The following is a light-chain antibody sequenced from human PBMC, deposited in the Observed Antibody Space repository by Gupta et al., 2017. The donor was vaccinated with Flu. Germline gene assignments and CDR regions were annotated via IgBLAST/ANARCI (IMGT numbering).Light chain of an antibody. CDR1: QSLVYKNGNTY. V-gene: IGKV2-30*01. J-gene: IGKJ2*01. CDR2: KVT. Sequence: DDVQINSPLSLPVAFGQPASISCMSRQSLVYKNGNTYLNWFQQRPGQSPRRLIYKVTTRDSGVPDRFSGSGSGTDFTLKISSVEAEDVGVYYCMQGTHFPYTFGQGTKLEI. CDR3: MQGTHFPYT.